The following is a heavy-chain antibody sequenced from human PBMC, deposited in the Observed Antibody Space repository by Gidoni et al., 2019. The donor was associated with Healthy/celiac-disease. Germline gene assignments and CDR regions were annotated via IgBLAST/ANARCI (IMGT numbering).Heavy chain of an antibody. CDR1: GYRVTSYG. V-gene: IGHV5-10-1*03. J-gene: IGHJ3*02. CDR3: ARHDLRAFDI. CDR2: IEPSDSYT. Sequence: EVQLVQSGAEVKKPGESLRISCKGSGYRVTSYGISWVRQMPGKGLEWMGRIEPSDSYTNYSPSFQGHFTISADKSISTAYLQWSSLKASDTAIYYCARHDLRAFDIWGQGTMVTVSS.